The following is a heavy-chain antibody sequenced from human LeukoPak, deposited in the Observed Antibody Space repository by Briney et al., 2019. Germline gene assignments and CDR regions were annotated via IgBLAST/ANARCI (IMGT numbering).Heavy chain of an antibody. CDR2: IWFDGSNK. CDR1: GLTLSTYW. V-gene: IGHV3-33*07. CDR3: ARDLGAVAGNFEY. D-gene: IGHD6-19*01. J-gene: IGHJ4*02. Sequence: PGGSLRLSCAASGLTLSTYWMSWVPQAPGKGVEWVAVIWFDGSNKYYTDSVKGRFTISRDNSKNTLYLQMNSLRAEDTAVYYCARDLGAVAGNFEYWGQGNLVTVSS.